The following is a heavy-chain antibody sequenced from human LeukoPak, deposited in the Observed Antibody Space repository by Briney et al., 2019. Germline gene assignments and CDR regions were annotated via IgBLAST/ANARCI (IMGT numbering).Heavy chain of an antibody. V-gene: IGHV4-59*04. D-gene: IGHD3-10*01. CDR3: ARMVSGSGTYYFDS. CDR2: IYHSGST. Sequence: SETLSLTCTVSGGSITSHYWSWIRQPPGKGLEWIGYIYHSGSTYYNPSLKSRVTMSADTSKNQFSLKLTSVTAVDTAVYYCARMVSGSGTYYFDSWGQGTLVTVSS. CDR1: GGSITSHY. J-gene: IGHJ4*02.